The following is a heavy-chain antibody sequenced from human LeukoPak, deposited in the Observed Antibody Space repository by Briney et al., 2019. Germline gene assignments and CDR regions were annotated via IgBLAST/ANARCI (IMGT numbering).Heavy chain of an antibody. CDR3: AGAKRYCSSTSCPIEYSSSSEPRPPFDY. J-gene: IGHJ4*02. CDR2: TYYRSKWYN. D-gene: IGHD2-2*01. Sequence: SQTLSLTCAISGDSVSSNSAAWNWIRQSPSRGLEWLGRTYYRSKWYNDYAVSVKSRIPINPDTSKNQFSLQLNSVTPEDTAVYYCAGAKRYCSSTSCPIEYSSSSEPRPPFDYWGQGTLVTVSS. CDR1: GDSVSSNSAA. V-gene: IGHV6-1*01.